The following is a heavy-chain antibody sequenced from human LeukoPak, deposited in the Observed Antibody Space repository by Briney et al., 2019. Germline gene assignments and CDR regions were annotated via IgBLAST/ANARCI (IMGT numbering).Heavy chain of an antibody. D-gene: IGHD1-14*01. CDR1: GYTFTSYD. Sequence: GASVKVSCKASGYTFTSYDINWVRQATGQGLEWMGWMNPNSGNTGYAQKFQGRVTMTRNTSISTAYMELSSLRSEDMAVCYCARVRVRLRNSNWFDPWGQGTLVTVSS. J-gene: IGHJ5*02. V-gene: IGHV1-8*01. CDR2: MNPNSGNT. CDR3: ARVRVRLRNSNWFDP.